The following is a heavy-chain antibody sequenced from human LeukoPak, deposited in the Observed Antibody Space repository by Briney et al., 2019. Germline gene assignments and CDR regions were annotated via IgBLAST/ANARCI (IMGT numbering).Heavy chain of an antibody. D-gene: IGHD3-10*01. V-gene: IGHV3-23*01. CDR1: GFTFSSYA. CDR3: TNGRGEFGELSQDY. Sequence: PGGSLRLSCAVSGFTFSSYAMSWVRQAPGKGLEWVSAISGAGTRTYYADSVKGRFSISRDNFQNTMYLQMNSLRAEDTAVYYCTNGRGEFGELSQDYWGQGTLGNVSS. CDR2: ISGAGTRT. J-gene: IGHJ4*02.